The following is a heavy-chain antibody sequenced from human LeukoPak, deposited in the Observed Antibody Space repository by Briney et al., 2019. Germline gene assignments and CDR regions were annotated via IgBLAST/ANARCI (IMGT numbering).Heavy chain of an antibody. D-gene: IGHD6-19*01. Sequence: ASVKVSCKTSGYTFTSYGISWVRQAPGQGLEWMGWISGYNAKTNCAQKFQGRVTMTIDSSTSTVYMELRSLRSDDTAVYYCARPRVAGSLDYWGQGTLVTVSS. CDR2: ISGYNAKT. J-gene: IGHJ4*02. V-gene: IGHV1-18*01. CDR3: ARPRVAGSLDY. CDR1: GYTFTSYG.